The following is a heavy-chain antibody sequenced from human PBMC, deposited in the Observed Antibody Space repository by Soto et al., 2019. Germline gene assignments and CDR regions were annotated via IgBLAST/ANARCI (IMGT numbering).Heavy chain of an antibody. CDR2: IYYSGST. Sequence: SETLSLTCTVSGGSISSYYWSWIRQPPGKGLEWIGYIYYSGSTNYNPSLKSRVTISVDTSKNQFSLKLSSVTAADTAVYYCARGACSGGSCYYYYYGMDDWGQGTTVTVSS. V-gene: IGHV4-59*01. CDR1: GGSISSYY. D-gene: IGHD2-15*01. CDR3: ARGACSGGSCYYYYYGMDD. J-gene: IGHJ6*02.